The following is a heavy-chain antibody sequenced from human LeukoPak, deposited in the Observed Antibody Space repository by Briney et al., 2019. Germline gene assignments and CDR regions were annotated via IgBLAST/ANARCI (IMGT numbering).Heavy chain of an antibody. CDR1: GGSISSYY. CDR3: ARERELGFDP. Sequence: SETLSLTCTVSGGSISSYYWSWIRQPPGKGLEWIGSIYYSGSTYYNPSLKSRVTISVDTSKNQFSLKLSSVTAADTAVYYCARERELGFDPWGQGTLVTVSS. CDR2: IYYSGST. J-gene: IGHJ5*02. D-gene: IGHD1-7*01. V-gene: IGHV4-39*07.